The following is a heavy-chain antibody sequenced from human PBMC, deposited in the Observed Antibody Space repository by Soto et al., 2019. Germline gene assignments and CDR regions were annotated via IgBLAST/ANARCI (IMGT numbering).Heavy chain of an antibody. CDR3: ARASGIAAAGDYYYGMDV. CDR2: IIPIFGTA. V-gene: IGHV1-69*01. D-gene: IGHD6-13*01. J-gene: IGHJ6*02. Sequence: QVQLVQSGAEVKKPRSSVKVSCKASGGTFSSYAISWVRQAPGQGLEWTGGIIPIFGTANYAQKFQGRVTITADESTSTAYMELSSLRSEDTAVYYCARASGIAAAGDYYYGMDVWGQGTTVTVSS. CDR1: GGTFSSYA.